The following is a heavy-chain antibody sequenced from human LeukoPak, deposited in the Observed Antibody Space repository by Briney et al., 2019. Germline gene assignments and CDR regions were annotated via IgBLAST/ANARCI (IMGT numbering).Heavy chain of an antibody. V-gene: IGHV3-30*03. Sequence: PGRSLRLSCVASGFTFSRFGMHWVRQAPGKGLEWVAVISYDGRNKYYADSVKGRFTISRDNSKNTLFLQMGSLRAEDTAVYYCASHWAQQVVSDYWGQGTLVTVSS. J-gene: IGHJ4*02. CDR3: ASHWAQQVVSDY. CDR2: ISYDGRNK. D-gene: IGHD6-13*01. CDR1: GFTFSRFG.